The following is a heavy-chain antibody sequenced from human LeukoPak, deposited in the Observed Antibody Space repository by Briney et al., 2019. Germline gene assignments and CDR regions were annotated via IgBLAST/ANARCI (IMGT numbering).Heavy chain of an antibody. CDR2: IYSGGST. J-gene: IGHJ5*02. CDR3: ARDSELAHAT. Sequence: PGGSLRLSCAASGFTVSSNYMSWVRQAPGMGLEWVSVIYSGGSTYCADSVKGRFTISRDNSKNTLYLQMNSLRAEDTAVYYCARDSELAHATWGQGTLVTVSS. CDR1: GFTVSSNY. D-gene: IGHD1-26*01. V-gene: IGHV3-53*01.